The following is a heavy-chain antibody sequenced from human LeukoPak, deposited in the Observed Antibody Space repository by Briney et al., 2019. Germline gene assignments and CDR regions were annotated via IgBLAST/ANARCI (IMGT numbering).Heavy chain of an antibody. Sequence: ASVKVSCKASGYTFTSYYMHWVRQAPGQGLEWMGIINPSGGSTSYAQKFQGRVTMTRDTSTSTVYMELSSLRFEDTAVYYCAREEGDKNWFDPWGQGTLVTVSS. V-gene: IGHV1-46*01. J-gene: IGHJ5*02. CDR1: GYTFTSYY. CDR3: AREEGDKNWFDP. D-gene: IGHD3-16*01. CDR2: INPSGGST.